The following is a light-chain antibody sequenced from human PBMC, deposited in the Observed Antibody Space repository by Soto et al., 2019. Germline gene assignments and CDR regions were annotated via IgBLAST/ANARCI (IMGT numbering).Light chain of an antibody. CDR2: GAY. CDR3: QQYNNWPWT. CDR1: QIVSSN. V-gene: IGKV3-15*01. Sequence: VMTQSPATMSVSPGQRPTLSCRASQIVSSNLAWDQQTPGQAPRLLIYGAYTRATGVPARFSGSGSGTEFTLTISSLQSEDFAVYYCQQYNNWPWTFGQRTKVDI. J-gene: IGKJ1*01.